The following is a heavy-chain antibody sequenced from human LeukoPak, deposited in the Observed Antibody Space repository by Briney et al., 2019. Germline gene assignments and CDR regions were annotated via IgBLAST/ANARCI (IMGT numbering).Heavy chain of an antibody. V-gene: IGHV4-4*07. CDR1: GGSISSYY. CDR2: IYTSGST. Sequence: PSETLSLTCTVSGGSISSYYWRCIREPAGEGLEWIGRIYTSGSTTYNHFLRRRVTMSVDTYKNQCSLRLSSVSAADTAVYYCARNNSGSGWFDPWGQGTRVSVSS. CDR3: ARNNSGSGWFDP. J-gene: IGHJ5*02. D-gene: IGHD6-19*01.